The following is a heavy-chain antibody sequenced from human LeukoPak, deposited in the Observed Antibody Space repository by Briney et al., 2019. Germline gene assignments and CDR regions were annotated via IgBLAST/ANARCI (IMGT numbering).Heavy chain of an antibody. D-gene: IGHD2-15*01. CDR2: IYDSGST. J-gene: IGHJ3*02. CDR1: GASIRSGDYY. CDR3: ARDGSGGSCYGAFDI. Sequence: SETLSLTCTVSGASIRSGDYYWSWIRQPPGKGLGWIGDIYDSGSTYNNPSLKTRITIPVNTSENRLSLKLSSVTATDTAVYYCARDGSGGSCYGAFDIWGQGTMVTVSS. V-gene: IGHV4-30-4*01.